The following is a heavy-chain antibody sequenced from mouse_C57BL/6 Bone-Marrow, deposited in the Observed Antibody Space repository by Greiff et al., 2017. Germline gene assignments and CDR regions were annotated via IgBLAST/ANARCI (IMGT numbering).Heavy chain of an antibody. CDR3: TSPISYYGKGYYFCN. J-gene: IGHJ2*01. CDR1: GFNIKDDY. Sequence: VQLQQSGAELVRPGASVKLSCTASGFNIKDDYMHWVKQRPEQGLAWIGWIDPENGDTEYASKFQGKATITADKSSNTAYLQLRSLTSEDTAVYYSTSPISYYGKGYYFCNWCQGTTLTVSS. CDR2: IDPENGDT. D-gene: IGHD1-1*01. V-gene: IGHV14-4*01.